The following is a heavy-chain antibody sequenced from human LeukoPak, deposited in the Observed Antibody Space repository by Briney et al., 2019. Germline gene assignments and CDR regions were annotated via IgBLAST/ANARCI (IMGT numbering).Heavy chain of an antibody. J-gene: IGHJ5*02. Sequence: HPGGSLRLSGAGSGLTVSNNYMNWARQAPGKGLEWVSVIDSGGSTYYTDSVKGRFTISRYNFNNTLYLQITSLRAEYTAVYYCASSGSWGQGTLVTVSS. CDR1: GLTVSNNY. D-gene: IGHD3-9*01. CDR3: ASSGS. CDR2: IDSGGST. V-gene: IGHV3-53*01.